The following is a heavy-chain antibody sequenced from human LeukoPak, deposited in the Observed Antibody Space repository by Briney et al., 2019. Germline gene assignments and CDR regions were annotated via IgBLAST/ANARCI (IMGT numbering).Heavy chain of an antibody. V-gene: IGHV5-51*01. CDR1: GYSFTSYW. D-gene: IGHD6-13*01. J-gene: IGHJ5*02. Sequence: GESLKISCKGSGYSFTSYWIGWVRQMPGKGLEWMGIIYPGDSDTRYSPSFQGQVTISADKSISTAYLQWSSLKASDTAMYYCARQHSSSGYSSSWYGGEYNWFDPWGQGTLVTVSS. CDR2: IYPGDSDT. CDR3: ARQHSSSGYSSSWYGGEYNWFDP.